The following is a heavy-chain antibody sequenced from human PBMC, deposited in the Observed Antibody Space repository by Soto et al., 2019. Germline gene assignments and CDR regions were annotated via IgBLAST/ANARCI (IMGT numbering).Heavy chain of an antibody. CDR2: LYYNVGT. V-gene: IGHV4-39*01. CDR3: ARCQVGPTLVFDS. J-gene: IGHJ4*02. D-gene: IGHD1-26*01. CDR1: GSSITSSGYY. Sequence: SETLSLTCTVSGSSITSSGYYWGWILQPPGRGLEWIGSLYYNVGTYYNPSLKSRVTISADTSANQFSLRLSSVTAADTAVYFCARCQVGPTLVFDSWGQGTLVTVSS.